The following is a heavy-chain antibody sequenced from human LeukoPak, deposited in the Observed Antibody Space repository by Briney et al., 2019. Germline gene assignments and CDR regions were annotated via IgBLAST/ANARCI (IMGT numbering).Heavy chain of an antibody. CDR1: GFTFSSYA. CDR3: AKRTPSVGFDY. Sequence: GGSLRLSCTASGFTFSSYAMTWVRQAPGKGLEWVSDISGGGGSTYYADSVKGRFTISRDNSKNTLYLQINSLRAEDTAVYYFAKRTPSVGFDYWGQGTLVTVSS. J-gene: IGHJ4*02. V-gene: IGHV3-23*01. CDR2: ISGGGGST. D-gene: IGHD2-15*01.